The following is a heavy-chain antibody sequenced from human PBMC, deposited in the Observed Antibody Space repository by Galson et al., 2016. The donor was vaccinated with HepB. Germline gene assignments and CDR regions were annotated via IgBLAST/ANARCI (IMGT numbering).Heavy chain of an antibody. V-gene: IGHV3-30*18. D-gene: IGHD5-18*01. CDR2: ISPDGNII. Sequence: SLRLSCAASGFSFSTYGMHWVRQAPGKGLEWVAVISPDGNIIHSADSVKGRFTISRDNSETTLFLQMNSLRIDDTAVYYCAKVFRQYSYGYSGWYFDLWGRGTLVTVSS. CDR3: AKVFRQYSYGYSGWYFDL. CDR1: GFSFSTYG. J-gene: IGHJ2*01.